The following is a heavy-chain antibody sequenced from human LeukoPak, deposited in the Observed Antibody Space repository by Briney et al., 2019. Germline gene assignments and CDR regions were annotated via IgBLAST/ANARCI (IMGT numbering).Heavy chain of an antibody. J-gene: IGHJ3*01. V-gene: IGHV3-23*01. CDR1: GFTFSSYD. CDR3: ARTDRTGALGGFGMGSDAFDL. Sequence: PGGSLRLSCAASGFTFSSYDMSWVRQAPGRGLEWVSAISPSGGNTYYGDSVKGRFTISRDTSKNTLYLQMNSLRVDDTAIYYWARTDRTGALGGFGMGSDAFDLWGQGTMVTVSS. CDR2: ISPSGGNT. D-gene: IGHD1-26*01.